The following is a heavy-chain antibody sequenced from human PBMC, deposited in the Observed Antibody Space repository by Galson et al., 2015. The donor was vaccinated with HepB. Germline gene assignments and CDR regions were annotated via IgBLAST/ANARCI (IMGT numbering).Heavy chain of an antibody. D-gene: IGHD3-16*02. CDR2: ISSSSSYI. J-gene: IGHJ4*02. Sequence: SLRLSCAASGFTFSSYSMNWVRQAPGKGLEWVSSISSSSSYIYYADSVKGRFTISRDNAKNSLYLQMNSLRAEDTAVYYCAREGKNNYVWGSYRIIDYWGQGTLVTVSS. V-gene: IGHV3-21*01. CDR1: GFTFSSYS. CDR3: AREGKNNYVWGSYRIIDY.